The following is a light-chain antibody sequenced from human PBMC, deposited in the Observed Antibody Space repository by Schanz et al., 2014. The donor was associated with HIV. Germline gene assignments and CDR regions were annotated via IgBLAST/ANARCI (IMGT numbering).Light chain of an antibody. CDR2: GAS. Sequence: DIQMTQSPSSLSASLGGRVTITCRASQGISTYLAWYQRRPGMVPKLLIYGASTLQSGVPSRFSGSGSGTDFTLTINGLQPDDFATYYCQQLNSFPYTFGQGTMLEI. CDR1: QGISTY. V-gene: IGKV1-27*01. J-gene: IGKJ2*01. CDR3: QQLNSFPYT.